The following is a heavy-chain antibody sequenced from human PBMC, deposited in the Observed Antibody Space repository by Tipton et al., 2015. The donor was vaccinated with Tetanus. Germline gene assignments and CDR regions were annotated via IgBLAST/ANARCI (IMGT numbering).Heavy chain of an antibody. CDR2: ISSTSSYI. CDR3: ASGSTLDY. J-gene: IGHJ4*02. V-gene: IGHV3-21*01. Sequence: SLRLSCEVSGFIFSSYSMNWVRQAPGKGPEWASFISSTSSYIYYADSLKGRFTISRDNAKNSLYLQMDSLRVEDTAVYYCASGSTLDYWGQGILVTVSS. CDR1: GFIFSSYS.